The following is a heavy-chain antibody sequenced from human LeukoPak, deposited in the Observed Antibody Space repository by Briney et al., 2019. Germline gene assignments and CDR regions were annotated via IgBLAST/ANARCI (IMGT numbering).Heavy chain of an antibody. V-gene: IGHV3-30*18. Sequence: GRSLLLSCAASGFTFSSYGMDWVRQAPGKGLEGVAVISYDGSNKYYADSGKGRFTISRNNSKNTLYLQKNSLRAEDTAVYYCAKDSGSSGWENYYYYGMDVWGQGTTVTVSS. CDR3: AKDSGSSGWENYYYYGMDV. CDR2: ISYDGSNK. CDR1: GFTFSSYG. J-gene: IGHJ6*02. D-gene: IGHD6-19*01.